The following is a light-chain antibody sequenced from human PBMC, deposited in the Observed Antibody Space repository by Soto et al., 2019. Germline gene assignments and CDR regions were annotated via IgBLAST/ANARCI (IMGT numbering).Light chain of an antibody. CDR3: CSFVRTNGLL. V-gene: IGLV2-23*02. CDR2: EVN. J-gene: IGLJ2*01. Sequence: QSVLTQPASVSGSPGQSITISCTGTSSDVGSYDLVSWYQHHSGKAPKIIIYEVNKRPSGISDGFSGSKSGNTASLTISGLQAEDEADYFCCSFVRTNGLLFGGGTKLTVL. CDR1: SSDVGSYDL.